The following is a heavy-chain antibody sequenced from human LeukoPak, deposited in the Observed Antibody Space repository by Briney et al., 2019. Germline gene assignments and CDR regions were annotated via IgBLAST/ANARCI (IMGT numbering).Heavy chain of an antibody. CDR1: GFTFSNYA. Sequence: GGSLRLSCAASGFTFSNYAMSWVSQAPRKGLEWVSVISGRGTDTSYVDTAKGRFIISRDNSKSTLYLQMNRLTADDTAIYYCAKGPNEDSNYLFGRWRQGNLVTVSS. CDR3: AKGPNEDSNYLFGR. J-gene: IGHJ4*02. V-gene: IGHV3-23*01. CDR2: ISGRGTDT. D-gene: IGHD4-11*01.